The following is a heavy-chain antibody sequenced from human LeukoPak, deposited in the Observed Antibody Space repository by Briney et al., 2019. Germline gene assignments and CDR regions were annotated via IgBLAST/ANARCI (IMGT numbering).Heavy chain of an antibody. Sequence: ASVKVSCKASGYTFTSYDINWVRQATGQGLEWMGWMNPNSGNTGYAQKFQGRVTMTRNTSISTAYMELSSLRSEDTAVYYCARDGSGSYPTDYWGQGTLVTVSS. D-gene: IGHD3-10*01. CDR3: ARDGSGSYPTDY. J-gene: IGHJ4*02. CDR1: GYTFTSYD. V-gene: IGHV1-8*01. CDR2: MNPNSGNT.